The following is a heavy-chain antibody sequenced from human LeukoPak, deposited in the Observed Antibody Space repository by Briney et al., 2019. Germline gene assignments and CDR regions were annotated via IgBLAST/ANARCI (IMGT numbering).Heavy chain of an antibody. CDR1: GGSIXSSSYY. V-gene: IGHV4-39*01. Sequence: XTCTXSGGSIXSSSYYWGWIRQPPGKGLEWIGSIYYSGSTYYNPSLKSRFTISVDTSKNQFFLKLSSVTAADTAVYYCARHWDVWGKGTTVTVSS. J-gene: IGHJ6*04. CDR3: ARHWDV. CDR2: IYYSGST.